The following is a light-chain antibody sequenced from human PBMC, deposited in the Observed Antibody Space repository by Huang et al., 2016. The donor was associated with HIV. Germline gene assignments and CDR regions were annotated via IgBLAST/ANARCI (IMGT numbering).Light chain of an antibody. V-gene: IGKV2-28*01. J-gene: IGKJ2*01. CDR1: QSLRHTHGLNY. Sequence: VVMTQSPLSLPVTPGEPASISCRSSQSLRHTHGLNYLDWYLQKPGQSPQLLIHLGSSRASGVPDRFSGGGSGTDFSLNISRVEAEDAGIYYCMEALQTPYTFGQGTKLEI. CDR2: LGS. CDR3: MEALQTPYT.